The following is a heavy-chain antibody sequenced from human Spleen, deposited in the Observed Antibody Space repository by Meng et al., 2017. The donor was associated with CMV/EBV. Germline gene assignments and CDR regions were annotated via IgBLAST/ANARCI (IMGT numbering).Heavy chain of an antibody. CDR3: ARLRWNGDFVI. CDR2: IYFSGKT. D-gene: IGHD4-17*01. J-gene: IGHJ4*02. CDR1: GGAISSGYY. Sequence: CPVPGGAISSGYYWCWIRQHPEKGLEWIGNIYFSGKTNYNPSLQSRVTISLDTSRNQFSLQLTSVTAADTALYYCARLRWNGDFVIWGQGTLVTVSS. V-gene: IGHV4-31*03.